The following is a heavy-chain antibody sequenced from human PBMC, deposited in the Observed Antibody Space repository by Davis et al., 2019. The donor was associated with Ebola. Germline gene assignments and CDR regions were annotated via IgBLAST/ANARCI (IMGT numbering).Heavy chain of an antibody. D-gene: IGHD6-6*01. CDR2: INSDGSST. V-gene: IGHV3-74*01. CDR3: ARAIAARPHYYYGIDV. Sequence: GESLKISCAASGFTFSSYWMHWVRQAPGKGLVWVSRINSDGSSTSYADSVKGRFTISRDNAKNTLYLQMNSLRAEDTAVYYCARAIAARPHYYYGIDVWGQGTTVTVSS. J-gene: IGHJ6*02. CDR1: GFTFSSYW.